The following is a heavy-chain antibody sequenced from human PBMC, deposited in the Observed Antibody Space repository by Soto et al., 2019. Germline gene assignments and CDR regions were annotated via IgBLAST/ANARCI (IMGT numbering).Heavy chain of an antibody. CDR3: ARDLIIGYSGYLYYGMDV. J-gene: IGHJ6*02. Sequence: GGSLRLSCAASGFTFSSYSMNWVRQAPGKGLEWVSSISSSSSYIYYADSVKGRFTISRDNAKNSLYLQMNSLRAEDTAVYYCARDLIIGYSGYLYYGMDVWGQGTTVTVSS. D-gene: IGHD5-12*01. CDR2: ISSSSSYI. V-gene: IGHV3-21*01. CDR1: GFTFSSYS.